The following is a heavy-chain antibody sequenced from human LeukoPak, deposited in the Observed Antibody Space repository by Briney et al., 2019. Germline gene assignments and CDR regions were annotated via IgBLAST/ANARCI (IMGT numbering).Heavy chain of an antibody. CDR2: INIDGSST. CDR3: ARSSYSNGEANDY. V-gene: IGHV3-74*01. CDR1: GFTFSIYW. D-gene: IGHD4-11*01. Sequence: PGGSLRLSCAASGFTFSIYWMQWVRQAPGEGLLWVSRINIDGSSTSYADSVKGRFTISKDNAKNTLYLQMNSLRAEDTAVYYCARSSYSNGEANDYWGQGTLVTVSS. J-gene: IGHJ4*02.